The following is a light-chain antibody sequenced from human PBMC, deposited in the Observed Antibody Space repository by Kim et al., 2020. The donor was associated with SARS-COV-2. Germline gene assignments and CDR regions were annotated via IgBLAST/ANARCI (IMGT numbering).Light chain of an antibody. J-gene: IGLJ2*01. V-gene: IGLV1-40*01. CDR2: ANT. Sequence: QSVLTQPPSLSGAPGQRVTISCTGSGSNIGAASDVHWYLHVPGTAPKLLIYANTNRPSGVPDRFSGSKSGTSASLAITGLQPEDEGDYYCQSYDTSLNDKVFGGGTKLTVL. CDR1: GSNIGAASD. CDR3: QSYDTSLNDKV.